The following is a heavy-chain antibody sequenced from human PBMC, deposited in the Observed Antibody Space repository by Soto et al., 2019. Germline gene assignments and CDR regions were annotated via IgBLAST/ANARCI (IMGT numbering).Heavy chain of an antibody. D-gene: IGHD3-22*01. CDR1: GFTFSNYA. CDR3: AKSRYSDSSGDFDDF. V-gene: IGHV3-23*01. Sequence: EVQLLESGGGLVQPGGSLRLSCAASGFTFSNYAMSWVRQAPGKGLEWVSGIGGRATSAYYADSVKGRFAISRDNSYNTLFLQLNSLRAEDTAVYYCAKSRYSDSSGDFDDFWGQGTLVSVSS. CDR2: IGGRATSA. J-gene: IGHJ4*02.